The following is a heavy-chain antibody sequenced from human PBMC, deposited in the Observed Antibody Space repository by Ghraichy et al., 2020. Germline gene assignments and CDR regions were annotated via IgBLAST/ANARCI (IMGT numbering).Heavy chain of an antibody. CDR3: AAGAYDSSGYPHVYDY. D-gene: IGHD3-22*01. CDR2: ISSSSSYI. Sequence: GGSLRLSCAASGFTFSSYSMNWVRQAPGKGLEWVSSISSSSSYIYYADSVKGRFTISRDNAKNSLYLQMNSLRAEDTAVYYCAAGAYDSSGYPHVYDYWGQGTLVTVSS. V-gene: IGHV3-21*01. CDR1: GFTFSSYS. J-gene: IGHJ4*02.